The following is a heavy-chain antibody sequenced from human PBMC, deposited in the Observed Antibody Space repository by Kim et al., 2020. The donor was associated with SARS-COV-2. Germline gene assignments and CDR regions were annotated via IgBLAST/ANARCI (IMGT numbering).Heavy chain of an antibody. CDR1: GESFSGYQ. V-gene: IGHV4-34*01. CDR3: ASGRGGITMIVVVITAAEYYFDA. D-gene: IGHD3-22*01. Sequence: SETLSLTCAVYGESFSGYQWSWIRQSPGKGLEWIGEIDQSGSTNYNPSLKSRVTISADTSKNQFSLNLSSVTAADTAFYYFASGRGGITMIVVVITAAEYYFDAWGQGTPVTVSS. CDR2: IDQSGST. J-gene: IGHJ4*02.